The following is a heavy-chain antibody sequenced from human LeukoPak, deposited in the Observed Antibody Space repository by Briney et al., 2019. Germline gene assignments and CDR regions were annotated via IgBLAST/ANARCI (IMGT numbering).Heavy chain of an antibody. D-gene: IGHD3-3*01. V-gene: IGHV4-59*01. Sequence: SETLSLTCAVYGGSFSGYYWSWIRQPPGKGLEWIGYIYYSGSTNYNPSLKSRVTISVDTSKNQFSLKLNSVTAADTAVYYCARDAKFDFWSDGGYFDLWGRGTLVTVSS. CDR3: ARDAKFDFWSDGGYFDL. CDR2: IYYSGST. CDR1: GGSFSGYY. J-gene: IGHJ2*01.